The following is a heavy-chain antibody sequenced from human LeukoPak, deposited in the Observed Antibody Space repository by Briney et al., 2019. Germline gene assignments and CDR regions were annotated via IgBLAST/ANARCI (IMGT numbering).Heavy chain of an antibody. V-gene: IGHV4-61*02. J-gene: IGHJ3*02. D-gene: IGHD2-2*01. CDR3: ARLLLPAVRGAFDI. Sequence: PSQTLSLTCTVSGGSINSGNDYWGWIRQPAGKGLEWIGRIYASGSTNYDPSLKSRVTISVDTSKNQFSLKLSSVTAADTAVYYCARLLLPAVRGAFDIWGQGTMVTVSS. CDR2: IYASGST. CDR1: GGSINSGNDY.